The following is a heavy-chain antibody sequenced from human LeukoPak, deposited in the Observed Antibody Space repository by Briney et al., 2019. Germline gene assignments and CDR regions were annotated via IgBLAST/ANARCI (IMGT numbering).Heavy chain of an antibody. V-gene: IGHV4-34*01. CDR1: GGSFSGYY. D-gene: IGHD3-10*01. CDR2: INHSGST. CDR3: ARSITMVRGVIGVGFDY. Sequence: SETLSLTCAVYGGSFSGYYWSWIRQPPGKGLEWIGEINHSGSTNYNPSLKSRVTISVDTSKNQFSLKLSSVTAADTAVYYCARSITMVRGVIGVGFDYWGQGTLVTVSS. J-gene: IGHJ4*02.